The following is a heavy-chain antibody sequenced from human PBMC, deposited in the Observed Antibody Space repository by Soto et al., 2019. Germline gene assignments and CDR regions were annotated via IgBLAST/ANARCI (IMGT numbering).Heavy chain of an antibody. Sequence: SETLSLTCTVSGGSITSYYWTWIRQPPGKGLEWIGYIYYIGNANYNPSLKSRVTISVDTSKNQFSLKLSSVTAADTAIYYCVSGDHPSRFGLYWGQGTLVTSPQ. V-gene: IGHV4-59*01. D-gene: IGHD3-16*01. CDR2: IYYIGNA. CDR3: VSGDHPSRFGLY. J-gene: IGHJ4*02. CDR1: GGSITSYY.